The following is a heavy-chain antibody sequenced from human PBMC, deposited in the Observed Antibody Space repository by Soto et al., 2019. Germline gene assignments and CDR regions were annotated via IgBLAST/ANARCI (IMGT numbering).Heavy chain of an antibody. D-gene: IGHD2-2*01. V-gene: IGHV3-23*01. CDR3: AKDLGYCSSTSCIFFDY. CDR2: ISGSGGST. J-gene: IGHJ4*02. CDR1: GFTFSSYA. Sequence: GGSLRLSCAASGFTFSSYAMSWVRQAPGKGLEWVSAISGSGGSTYYADSVKGRFTISRDNSKNTLYLQMNGLRAEDTAVYYCAKDLGYCSSTSCIFFDYWGQGTLVTVSS.